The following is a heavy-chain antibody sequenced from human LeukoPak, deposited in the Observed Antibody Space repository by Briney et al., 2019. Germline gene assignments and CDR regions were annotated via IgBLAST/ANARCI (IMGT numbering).Heavy chain of an antibody. J-gene: IGHJ6*03. CDR1: GYTFTDYW. CDR2: IYPGDSDT. V-gene: IGHV5-51*01. Sequence: GESLKISCKGSGYTFTDYWIGCVRQMPGKGLEWMGIIYPGDSDTKYSPSFQGQVTISADKSISTAYLQWRSLKASDTAMYYCARLGGYCSSTSCYYYYYYMDVWGKGTTVTISS. CDR3: ARLGGYCSSTSCYYYYYYMDV. D-gene: IGHD2-2*01.